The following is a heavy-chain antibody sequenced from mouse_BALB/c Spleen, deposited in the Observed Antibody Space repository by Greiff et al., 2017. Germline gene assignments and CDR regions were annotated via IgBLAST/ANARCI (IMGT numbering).Heavy chain of an antibody. J-gene: IGHJ4*01. CDR3: ARKGDWVYAMDY. D-gene: IGHD4-1*01. V-gene: IGHV1-87*01. CDR1: GYTFTSYW. Sequence: VQLQQSGAELVKPGASVKLSCKASGYTFTSYWMQWVKQRPGQGLEWIGAIYPGDGDTRYTQKFKGKATLTADKSSSTAYMQLSSLASEDSAVYYCARKGDWVYAMDYWGQGTSVTVSS. CDR2: IYPGDGDT.